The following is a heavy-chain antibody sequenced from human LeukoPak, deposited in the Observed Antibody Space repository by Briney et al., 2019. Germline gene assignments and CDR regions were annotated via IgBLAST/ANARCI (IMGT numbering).Heavy chain of an antibody. D-gene: IGHD2-2*01. V-gene: IGHV3-23*01. CDR2: ISGSGGST. CDR3: AKEGCSSTSCYAEVWYFDL. CDR1: GFTFSSYA. J-gene: IGHJ2*01. Sequence: GGSLRLSCAASGFTFSSYAMSWVRQAPGKGLEWVSAISGSGGSTYYAASVKGRFTISRDNSKNTLYLQMNSLRAEDTAVYYCAKEGCSSTSCYAEVWYFDLWGRGTLVTVSS.